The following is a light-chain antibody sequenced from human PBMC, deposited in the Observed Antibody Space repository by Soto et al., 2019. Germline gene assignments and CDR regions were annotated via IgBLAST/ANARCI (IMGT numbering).Light chain of an antibody. Sequence: QSALTQPPSASGSPGQSVTISCTGTSSDVGGYTYVSWYQHHPGKAPKLVIFEVNKRASGVPDRFSGSKSGNTASLTVSGLQAEDEADYYCSSFAASGVVVFGGGTKVTVL. CDR3: SSFAASGVVV. CDR2: EVN. J-gene: IGLJ3*02. V-gene: IGLV2-8*01. CDR1: SSDVGGYTY.